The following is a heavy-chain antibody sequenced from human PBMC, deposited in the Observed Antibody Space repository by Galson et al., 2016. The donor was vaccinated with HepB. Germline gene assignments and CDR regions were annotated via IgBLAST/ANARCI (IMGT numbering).Heavy chain of an antibody. CDR1: GYTFTGYY. V-gene: IGHV1-2*02. CDR2: INPNSGGA. D-gene: IGHD1-7*01. Sequence: SVKVSCKASGYTFTGYYIHWVRQAPGQGLEWTGWINPNSGGAHYAQKFQGRVTMTRDTSISTAYMELSGLRSDDTAFYYCARVLGGITGTSADDYWGQGTLVTVSS. CDR3: ARVLGGITGTSADDY. J-gene: IGHJ4*02.